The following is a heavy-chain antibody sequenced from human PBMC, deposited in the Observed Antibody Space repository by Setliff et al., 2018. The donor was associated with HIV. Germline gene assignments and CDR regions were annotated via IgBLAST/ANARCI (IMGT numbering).Heavy chain of an antibody. D-gene: IGHD3-16*01. J-gene: IGHJ4*02. CDR3: ARTQYDTTWPGNY. Sequence: ASVKVSCKTSGYTFTNFGVTWVRQAPGQGLEWMAWISGCTDYSYYAPSFLRRVTVSSDASSDTVYLELRGLTSDDTALYYCARTQYDTTWPGNYWGQGTLVTVSS. V-gene: IGHV1-18*04. CDR1: GYTFTNFG. CDR2: ISGCTDYS.